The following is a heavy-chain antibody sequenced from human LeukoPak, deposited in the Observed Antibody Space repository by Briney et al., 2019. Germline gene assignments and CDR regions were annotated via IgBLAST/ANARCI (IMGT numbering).Heavy chain of an antibody. CDR3: ARHSRVIVGATCAFDI. J-gene: IGHJ3*02. CDR1: DYTITSDYF. Sequence: SETLTLTCAGSDYTITSDYFCGWIQDPPKKVLEWIGSINHGGSIYYNPSLNSRVTLSLDTSKCQFSLRLSSVTAEDTALYHCARHSRVIVGATCAFDIWGQGTKVTVSS. D-gene: IGHD1-26*01. V-gene: IGHV4-38-2*01. CDR2: INHGGSI.